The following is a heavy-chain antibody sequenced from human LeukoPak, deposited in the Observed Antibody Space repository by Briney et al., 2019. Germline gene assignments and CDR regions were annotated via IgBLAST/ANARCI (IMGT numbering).Heavy chain of an antibody. CDR1: GYIFPDFY. CDR2: INPNSGGT. CDR3: ARDHWEMYYYDSSGYYPFDY. Sequence: ASVKVSCKGSGYIFPDFYIYWVRQAPGQGLEWMGRINPNSGGTNYAQKFQGRVTMTRDTSISTVYMELSRLRSDDTAVYYCARDHWEMYYYDSSGYYPFDYWGQGTLATVSS. D-gene: IGHD3-22*01. V-gene: IGHV1-2*06. J-gene: IGHJ4*02.